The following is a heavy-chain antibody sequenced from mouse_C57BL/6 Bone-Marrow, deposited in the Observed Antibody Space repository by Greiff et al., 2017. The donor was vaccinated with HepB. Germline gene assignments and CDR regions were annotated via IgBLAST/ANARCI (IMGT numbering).Heavy chain of an antibody. V-gene: IGHV1-54*01. CDR2: INPGSGGT. CDR3: ARGGALYYYGSSYWFAY. J-gene: IGHJ3*01. Sequence: QVQLQQSGAELVRPGTSVKVSCKASGYAFTNYLIEWVKQRPGQGLEWIGVINPGSGGTNYNEKFKGKATLTADKSSSTAYMQLSSLTSEDSAVYFCARGGALYYYGSSYWFAYWGQGTLVTVSA. CDR1: GYAFTNYL. D-gene: IGHD1-1*01.